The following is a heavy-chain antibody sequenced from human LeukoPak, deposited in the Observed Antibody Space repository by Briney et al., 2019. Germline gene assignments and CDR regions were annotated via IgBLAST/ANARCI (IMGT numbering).Heavy chain of an antibody. CDR3: ARGGYDFWSGYYNEDYFDY. J-gene: IGHJ4*02. CDR2: IYSGGRT. Sequence: PGGSLRLSCAASGLTFIKAWMAWVRQAPGKGLEWVSVIYSGGRTYYADSVKGRFTISRDNSKNTLYLQMNSLRAEDTAVYYCARGGYDFWSGYYNEDYFDYWGQGTLVTVPS. CDR1: GLTFIKAW. V-gene: IGHV3-53*01. D-gene: IGHD3-3*01.